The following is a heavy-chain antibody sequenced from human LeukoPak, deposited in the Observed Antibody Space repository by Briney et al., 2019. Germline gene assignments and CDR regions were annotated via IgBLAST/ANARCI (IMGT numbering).Heavy chain of an antibody. J-gene: IGHJ3*01. CDR1: GFTFRSYW. V-gene: IGHV3-7*01. CDR3: ARGAYYYNSGDAFDV. Sequence: GESLKISCAASGFTFRSYWMSWVRQAPGKGLEWVANTKQDGSEKYYVDSVKGRFTISRDNARNSLYLQMNSLRVEDTAVYYCARGAYYYNSGDAFDVWGQGTMVTVSS. D-gene: IGHD3-10*01. CDR2: TKQDGSEK.